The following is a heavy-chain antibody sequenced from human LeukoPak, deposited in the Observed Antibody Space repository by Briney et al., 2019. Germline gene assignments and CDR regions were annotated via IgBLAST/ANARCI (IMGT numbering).Heavy chain of an antibody. CDR2: IYHSGST. D-gene: IGHD6-13*01. CDR1: GYSISSGYY. V-gene: IGHV4-38-2*01. J-gene: IGHJ6*03. CDR3: ARGVRIAAAGRNYYYYMDV. Sequence: SETLSLTCAVSGYSISSGYYWGWIRQPPGKGLEWIGSIYHSGSTNYNPSLKSRVTISVDTSKNQFSLKLSSVTAADTAVYYCARGVRIAAAGRNYYYYMDVWGKGTTVTVSS.